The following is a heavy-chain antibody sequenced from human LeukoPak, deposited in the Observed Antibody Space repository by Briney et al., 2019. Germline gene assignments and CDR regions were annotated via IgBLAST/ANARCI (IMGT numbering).Heavy chain of an antibody. D-gene: IGHD3-22*01. CDR2: IYYSGST. Sequence: KPSETLSLTYTVSGGSISSYYWSWIRQPPGKGLEWIGYIYYSGSTNYNPSLKSRVTISVDTSKSQFSLKLSSVTAADTAVYYCARVGSSGYYFDYWGQGTLVTVSS. V-gene: IGHV4-59*01. J-gene: IGHJ4*02. CDR3: ARVGSSGYYFDY. CDR1: GGSISSYY.